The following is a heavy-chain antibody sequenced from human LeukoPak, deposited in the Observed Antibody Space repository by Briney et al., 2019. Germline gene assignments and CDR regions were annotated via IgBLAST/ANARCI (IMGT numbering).Heavy chain of an antibody. V-gene: IGHV1-18*01. Sequence: GVSVKVSCTSSGYTFNSYGMPWVRQAPGQGLEWVGWISTYNGNTNYAQKLQGRVTMPTDTSTSTAYMELRSLRSDDTAMYYCARDRMDTGTYFDYWGQGTLVTVSS. CDR3: ARDRMDTGTYFDY. D-gene: IGHD5-18*01. J-gene: IGHJ4*02. CDR2: ISTYNGNT. CDR1: GYTFNSYG.